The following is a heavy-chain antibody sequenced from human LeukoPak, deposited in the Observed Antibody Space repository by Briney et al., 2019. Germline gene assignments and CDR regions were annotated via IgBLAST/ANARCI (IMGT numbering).Heavy chain of an antibody. Sequence: ASVKVSCKASGYSFRSYGISWVRQAPGQGLEWMGWISAYNGNTNYAQKLQGRVTMTTDTSTSTAYMELRSLRSDDTAVYYCARDGLVATPYGMDVWGQGTTVTVSS. D-gene: IGHD5-12*01. CDR1: GYSFRSYG. J-gene: IGHJ6*02. CDR3: ARDGLVATPYGMDV. CDR2: ISAYNGNT. V-gene: IGHV1-18*01.